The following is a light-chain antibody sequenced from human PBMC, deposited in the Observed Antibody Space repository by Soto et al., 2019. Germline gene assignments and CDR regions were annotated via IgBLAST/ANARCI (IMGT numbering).Light chain of an antibody. CDR2: LEGSGSY. CDR1: SGHSSYI. Sequence: QSVLTQSSSASASLGSSVKLTCTLSSGHSSYIIAWHQQQPGKAPRYLMKLEGSGSYNKGSGVPDRFSGSSSGADRYLTISNLQFEDEADYYCETCDSNTHVFGGGTQLTVL. CDR3: ETCDSNTHV. V-gene: IGLV4-60*02. J-gene: IGLJ7*01.